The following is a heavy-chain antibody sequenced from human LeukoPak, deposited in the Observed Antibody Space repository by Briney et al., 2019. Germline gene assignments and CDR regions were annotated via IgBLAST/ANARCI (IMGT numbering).Heavy chain of an antibody. CDR1: GFTFSTYW. D-gene: IGHD3-9*01. V-gene: IGHV3-74*01. CDR3: ARDRETYYDILTGYYTLGDAFDI. CDR2: INRDGSST. Sequence: GGSLRLSCAASGFTFSTYWMHWVRQAPGKGLVWVSRINRDGSSTSYADSVKGRFTISRDNAKNTLYLQMNSLRAEDTGVYYCARDRETYYDILTGYYTLGDAFDIWGQGTMVTVSS. J-gene: IGHJ3*02.